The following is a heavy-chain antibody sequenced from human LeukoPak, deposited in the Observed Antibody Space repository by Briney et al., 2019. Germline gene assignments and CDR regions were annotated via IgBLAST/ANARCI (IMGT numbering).Heavy chain of an antibody. D-gene: IGHD6-13*01. CDR2: INPNSGGT. J-gene: IGHJ3*02. V-gene: IGHV1-2*02. CDR3: AKDQEQLVWRYRSNAFDI. Sequence: ASVKVSCKASGYTFTGYYMHLVRQAPGQGLEWMGWINPNSGGTNYAQKFQGKVTITSDTSISTAYIELSSLRSDDTTVYYDAKDQEQLVWRYRSNAFDIWGQGKMITVSS. CDR1: GYTFTGYY.